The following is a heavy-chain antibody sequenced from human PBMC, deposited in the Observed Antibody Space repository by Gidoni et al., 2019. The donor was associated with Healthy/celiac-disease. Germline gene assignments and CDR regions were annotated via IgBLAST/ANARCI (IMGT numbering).Heavy chain of an antibody. CDR1: GGTFSSYA. V-gene: IGHV1-69*06. Sequence: QVQLVQSGAEVQKPGSSVKVSCKACGGTFSSYAISWVRQAPGQGLEWMGGIIPIFGTANYAQKFQGRVTITADKSTSTAYMELSSLRSEDTAVYYCARDTWGSGWYSDYWGQGTLVTVSS. J-gene: IGHJ4*02. CDR2: IIPIFGTA. D-gene: IGHD6-19*01. CDR3: ARDTWGSGWYSDY.